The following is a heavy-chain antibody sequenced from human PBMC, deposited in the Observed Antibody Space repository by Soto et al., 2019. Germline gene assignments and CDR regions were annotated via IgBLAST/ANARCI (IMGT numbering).Heavy chain of an antibody. Sequence: ASVKVSCKASGGTFSSYAISWVRQAPGQGLEWMGGIIPIFGTANYAQKFQGRVTITADESTSTAYMELSSLRSEDTAVYYCARDTGVYYDSSGFPTALDYWGQGTLVTVSS. V-gene: IGHV1-69*13. CDR1: GGTFSSYA. CDR2: IIPIFGTA. J-gene: IGHJ4*02. CDR3: ARDTGVYYDSSGFPTALDY. D-gene: IGHD3-22*01.